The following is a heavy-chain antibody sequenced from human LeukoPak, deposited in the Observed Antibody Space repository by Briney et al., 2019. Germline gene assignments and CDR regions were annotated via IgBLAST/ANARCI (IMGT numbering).Heavy chain of an antibody. D-gene: IGHD3-9*01. Sequence: GGSLRLSCAASGSTFSSYEMNWVRQVPGKGLEWISYISSGGSLIFYADSVRGRFTISRDNTRNSLFLQMNYLRAEDTAIYYCASDLDWDYDILSWGQGILVTVSS. V-gene: IGHV3-48*03. CDR2: ISSGGSLI. CDR1: GSTFSSYE. CDR3: ASDLDWDYDILS. J-gene: IGHJ4*02.